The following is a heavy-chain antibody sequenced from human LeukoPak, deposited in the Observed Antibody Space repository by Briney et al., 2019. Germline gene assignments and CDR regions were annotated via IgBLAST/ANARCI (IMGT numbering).Heavy chain of an antibody. D-gene: IGHD4-23*01. V-gene: IGHV3-23*01. CDR2: ISGSGGST. CDR3: AKHPYGGNSGVRGYFDY. CDR1: GFTFSSYG. Sequence: GGSLRLSCAASGFTFSSYGMSWVRQAPGKGLEWVSAISGSGGSTYYADSVKGRFTISRDNSKNTLYLQMNSLRAEDTAVYYCAKHPYGGNSGVRGYFDYWGQGTLVTVSS. J-gene: IGHJ4*02.